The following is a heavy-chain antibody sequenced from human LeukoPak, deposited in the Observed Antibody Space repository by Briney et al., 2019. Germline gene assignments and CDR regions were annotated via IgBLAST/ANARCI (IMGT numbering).Heavy chain of an antibody. V-gene: IGHV1-69*04. J-gene: IGHJ3*02. CDR1: GYTFTSYA. Sequence: ASVKVSCKASGYTFTSYAISWVRQAPGQGLEWMGRIIPILGIANYAQKFQGRVTITADKSTSTAYMELSSLRSEDTAVYYCARDKDGDYGNAFDIWGQGTMVTVSS. CDR3: ARDKDGDYGNAFDI. CDR2: IIPILGIA. D-gene: IGHD4-17*01.